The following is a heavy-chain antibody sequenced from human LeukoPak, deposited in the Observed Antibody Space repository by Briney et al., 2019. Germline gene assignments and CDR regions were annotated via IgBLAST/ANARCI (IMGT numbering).Heavy chain of an antibody. V-gene: IGHV4-30-2*01. J-gene: IGHJ4*02. CDR2: IYHSGST. CDR1: GGSISSGGYS. CDR3: ARGSSGYYYFDY. Sequence: SQTLSLTCAVSGGSISSGGYSWSWIRQPPGKGLEWIGYIYHSGSTYYNPSLKSRVTISVDRSKNQFSLKLSSVTAADTAVYYCARGSSGYYYFDYWGQGTLVTVSS. D-gene: IGHD3-22*01.